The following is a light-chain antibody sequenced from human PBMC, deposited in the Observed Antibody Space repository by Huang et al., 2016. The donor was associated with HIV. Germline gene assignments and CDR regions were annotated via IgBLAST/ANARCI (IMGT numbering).Light chain of an antibody. V-gene: IGKV3-11*01. Sequence: EVVLTQSPATLSLSPGERATLSCRASQSVSSLLAWYQQKPGQAPRLVIHDASTRATGITDRFSGSGSGTDFTLTISSLEPEDFALYYCLQRVTWPFTFGPGTKVDIK. J-gene: IGKJ3*01. CDR2: DAS. CDR3: LQRVTWPFT. CDR1: QSVSSL.